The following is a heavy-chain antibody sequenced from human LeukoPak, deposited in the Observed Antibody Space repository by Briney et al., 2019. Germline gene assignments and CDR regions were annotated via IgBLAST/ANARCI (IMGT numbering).Heavy chain of an antibody. D-gene: IGHD2-8*01. CDR2: ISAYNGNT. CDR1: GYTFTSYG. V-gene: IGHV1-18*01. CDR3: ARNRYCTNGVCPVYYYYGMDV. J-gene: IGHJ6*02. Sequence: ASVKVSCKASGYTFTSYGISWVRQAPGQGLEWMGWISAYNGNTNYAQKLQGRVTMTTGTSTSTAYMELRSLRSDDTAVYYCARNRYCTNGVCPVYYYYGMDVWGQGTTVTVSS.